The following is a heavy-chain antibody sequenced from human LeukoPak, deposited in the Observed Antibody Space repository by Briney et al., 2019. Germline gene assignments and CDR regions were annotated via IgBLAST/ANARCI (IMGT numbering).Heavy chain of an antibody. V-gene: IGHV3-48*03. CDR3: AAQSSGSSTRAPDF. CDR2: ISASSRTK. Sequence: GGSLRLSCAASGFTFSSYEMNWVRQPPGKGLEWLSYISASSRTKYYADSVKGRFIVSRDNAKNSLFLQMDSLRAEDTALYYCAAQSSGSSTRAPDFWGQGTLVTVSS. CDR1: GFTFSSYE. J-gene: IGHJ4*02. D-gene: IGHD1-26*01.